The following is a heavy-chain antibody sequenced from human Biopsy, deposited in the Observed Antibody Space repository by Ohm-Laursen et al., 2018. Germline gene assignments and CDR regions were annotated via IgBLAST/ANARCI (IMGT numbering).Heavy chain of an antibody. Sequence: RSLRLSCSASGFTFSSYGMHWVRQAPGKGLEWVATMSYDGTQKYYGDSVKGRFTISRDNSKNTLYLQMNSLRAEYTAVYYCAKDYRDSRGIFGIVVVRPLDYWGQGSLVTVSS. V-gene: IGHV3-30*18. CDR1: GFTFSSYG. D-gene: IGHD3-22*01. CDR2: MSYDGTQK. J-gene: IGHJ4*02. CDR3: AKDYRDSRGIFGIVVVRPLDY.